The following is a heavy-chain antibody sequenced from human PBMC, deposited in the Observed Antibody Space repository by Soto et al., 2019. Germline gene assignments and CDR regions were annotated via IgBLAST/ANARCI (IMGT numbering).Heavy chain of an antibody. Sequence: SVKVSCKASGGTFSSYAISWVRQAPGQGLEWMGGIIPIFGTANYAQKFQGRVTITADESTSTAYMELSSLRSEDTAVHYCARDRRGSYGRFDAFDIWGQGTMVTVSS. D-gene: IGHD1-26*01. CDR2: IIPIFGTA. V-gene: IGHV1-69*13. CDR3: ARDRRGSYGRFDAFDI. J-gene: IGHJ3*02. CDR1: GGTFSSYA.